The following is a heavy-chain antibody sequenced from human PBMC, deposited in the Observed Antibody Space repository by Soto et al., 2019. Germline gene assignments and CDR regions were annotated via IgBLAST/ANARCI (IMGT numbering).Heavy chain of an antibody. J-gene: IGHJ6*02. CDR3: ARDADASGWYHYGFDA. D-gene: IGHD6-19*01. V-gene: IGHV3-7*01. Sequence: GGSLRLSCAASKFSLGNYWMNWVRQVPGKGLEWVANIKQDGTERYYVDSVKGRFFISRDNAKNSLYLQMNYLRAEDTAVYFCARDADASGWYHYGFDAWGQGTMVTSP. CDR2: IKQDGTER. CDR1: KFSLGNYW.